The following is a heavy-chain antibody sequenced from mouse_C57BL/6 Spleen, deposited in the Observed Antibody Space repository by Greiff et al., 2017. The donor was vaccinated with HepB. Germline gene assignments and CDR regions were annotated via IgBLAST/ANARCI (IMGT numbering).Heavy chain of an antibody. Sequence: QVQLQQSGPGLVQPSQSLSITCTVSGFSFTSYGVHWVRQSPGKGLEWLGVIWRGGSTDYNAAFMSRLSITKDNSKSQAFFKMNSLQADDTAIYYCARMITKCPYYPIDYLFQVTSFTVSS. V-gene: IGHV2-5*01. J-gene: IGHJ4*01. CDR3: ARMITKCPYYPIDY. CDR1: GFSFTSYG. CDR2: IWRGGST. D-gene: IGHD2-4*01.